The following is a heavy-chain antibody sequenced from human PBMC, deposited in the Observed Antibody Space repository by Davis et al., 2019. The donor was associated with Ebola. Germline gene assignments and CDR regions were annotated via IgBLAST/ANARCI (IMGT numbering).Heavy chain of an antibody. CDR2: ISGSGGST. CDR3: AKDRRDGYNPFDY. J-gene: IGHJ4*02. CDR1: AFTFSSYA. Sequence: GESLKISCAASAFTFSSYAMSWVRQAPGKGLEWVSAISGSGGSTYYADSVKGRFTISRDNSKNTLYLQMNSLRAEDTAVYYCAKDRRDGYNPFDYWGQGTLVTVSS. V-gene: IGHV3-23*01. D-gene: IGHD5-24*01.